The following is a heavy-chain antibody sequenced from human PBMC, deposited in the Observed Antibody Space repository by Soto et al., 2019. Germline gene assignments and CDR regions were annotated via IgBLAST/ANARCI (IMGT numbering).Heavy chain of an antibody. D-gene: IGHD3-10*01. CDR1: GFSLSTSGVG. CDR2: IYWDDDK. J-gene: IGHJ3*02. Sequence: QITLKESGPTLVKPTQTLTLTCTFSGFSLSTSGVGVGWIRQPPGKALEWLALIYWDDDKRYSPPLKSRLTITKDTAKNQVVLTMTNMDPVDTATYYCAHTLYGSGSYYSGVDAFDIWGQGTMVTVSS. CDR3: AHTLYGSGSYYSGVDAFDI. V-gene: IGHV2-5*02.